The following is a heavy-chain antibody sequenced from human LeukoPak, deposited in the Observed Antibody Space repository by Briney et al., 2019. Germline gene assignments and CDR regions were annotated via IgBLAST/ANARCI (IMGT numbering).Heavy chain of an antibody. V-gene: IGHV3-23*01. Sequence: GGSLRLSCAASGFTFSSYAMSWVRQAPGKGLEWVSAISGSGGSTYYADSVKGRFTISRDNSKNTLYLQMNSLRAEDTAVYYCAKGDAVYYYYYYMDVWGKGTTVTVSS. CDR3: AKGDAVYYYYYYMDV. CDR2: ISGSGGST. CDR1: GFTFSSYA. D-gene: IGHD6-19*01. J-gene: IGHJ6*03.